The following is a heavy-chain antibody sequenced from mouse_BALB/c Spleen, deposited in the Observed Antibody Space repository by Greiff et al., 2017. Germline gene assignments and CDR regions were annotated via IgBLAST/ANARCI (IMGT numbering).Heavy chain of an antibody. J-gene: IGHJ4*01. CDR1: GFAFSSYD. CDR3: ARVGGDYYAMDY. V-gene: IGHV5-12-1*01. CDR2: ISSGGGST. Sequence: EVMLVESGGGLVKPGGSLKLSCAASGFAFSSYDMSWVRQTPEKRLEWVAYISSGGGSTYYPDTVKGRFTISRDNAKNTLYLQMSSLKSEDTAMYYCARVGGDYYAMDYWGQGTSVTVSS.